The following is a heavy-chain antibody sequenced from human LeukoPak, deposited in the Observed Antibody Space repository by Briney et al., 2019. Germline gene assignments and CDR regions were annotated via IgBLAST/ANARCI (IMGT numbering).Heavy chain of an antibody. J-gene: IGHJ6*02. V-gene: IGHV4-34*01. Sequence: SETLSLTCTVSGGSISSYYWSWIRQPPGKGLEWIGEINHSGSTNYNPSLKSRVTISVDTSKNQFSLKLSSVTAADTAVYYCARGQRAYYYYGMDVWGQGTTVTVSS. D-gene: IGHD2-2*01. CDR3: ARGQRAYYYYGMDV. CDR1: GGSISSYY. CDR2: INHSGST.